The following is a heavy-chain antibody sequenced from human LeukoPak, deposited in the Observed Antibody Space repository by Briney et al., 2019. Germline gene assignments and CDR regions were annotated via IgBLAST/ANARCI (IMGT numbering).Heavy chain of an antibody. D-gene: IGHD6-13*01. CDR3: AKDDSSTRNAFDI. Sequence: PGGSLRLSCTASGFTFSSYGMSWVRQAPGKGLEWVSAISGSGGSTYYADSVKGRFTISRDNSKNTLYLQMNSLRAEDTAVYYCAKDDSSTRNAFDIWGQGTMVTVSS. J-gene: IGHJ3*02. CDR2: ISGSGGST. CDR1: GFTFSSYG. V-gene: IGHV3-23*01.